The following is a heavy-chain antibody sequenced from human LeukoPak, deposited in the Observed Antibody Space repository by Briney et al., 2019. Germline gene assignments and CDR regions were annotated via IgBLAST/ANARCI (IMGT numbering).Heavy chain of an antibody. CDR1: GFTFSSYA. J-gene: IGHJ4*02. Sequence: GGSLRLSCAASGFTFSSYAMSWVRQAPGKGLEWVSAISGSGGSAYYADSVKGRFTISRDNSKNTLYLQMNSLRAEDTAVYYCAKDRHYGSGRVSFDYWGQGTLVTVSS. CDR2: ISGSGGSA. D-gene: IGHD3-10*01. V-gene: IGHV3-23*01. CDR3: AKDRHYGSGRVSFDY.